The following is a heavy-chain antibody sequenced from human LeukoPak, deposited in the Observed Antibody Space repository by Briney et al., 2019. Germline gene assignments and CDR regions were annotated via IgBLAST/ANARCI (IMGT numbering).Heavy chain of an antibody. J-gene: IGHJ4*02. V-gene: IGHV3-23*01. Sequence: PGGSLRLSCAASGFTFSSYAMTWVRQAPGKGLQCVSTTIVSGENTYYADSVKGRFTISRDISKSTLYLQMNSLRDEDTAVYYCAKYGSGSYYNGLYWGQGTLVTVSS. CDR2: TIVSGENT. CDR1: GFTFSSYA. D-gene: IGHD3-10*01. CDR3: AKYGSGSYYNGLY.